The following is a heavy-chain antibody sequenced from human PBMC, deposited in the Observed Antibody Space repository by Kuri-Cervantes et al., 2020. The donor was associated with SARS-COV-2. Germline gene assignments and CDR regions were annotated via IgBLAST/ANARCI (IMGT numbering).Heavy chain of an antibody. CDR1: GGTFSSYA. V-gene: IGHV1-69*13. CDR2: IIPIFGTA. J-gene: IGHJ4*02. Sequence: SVKVSCKASGGTFSSYAISWVRQAPGQGLEWMGRIIPIFGTANYARKFQGRVTITADESTSTAYMELSSLRSEDTAVYYCASCTSCYFGDYRVTFDYWGQGTLVTVSS. CDR3: ASCTSCYFGDYRVTFDY. D-gene: IGHD2-2*01.